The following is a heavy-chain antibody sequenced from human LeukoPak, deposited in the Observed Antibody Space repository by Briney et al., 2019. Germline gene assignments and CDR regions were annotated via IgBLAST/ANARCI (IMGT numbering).Heavy chain of an antibody. D-gene: IGHD3-16*02. CDR1: GFIFRSYG. V-gene: IGHV3-30*02. CDR2: VRYDGSNE. CDR3: AKGRGQSYPHYYFDS. Sequence: GGSLRLSCAESGFIFRSYGMHWVRQAPGKGLEWVAFVRYDGSNEYYADYVKGRFTISKDSSKNTLYLQMNSLRPEDTAVYYCAKGRGQSYPHYYFDSWGQGTLVTVSS. J-gene: IGHJ4*02.